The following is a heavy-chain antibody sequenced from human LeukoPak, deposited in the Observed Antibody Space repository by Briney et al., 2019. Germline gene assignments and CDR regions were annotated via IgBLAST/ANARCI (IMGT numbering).Heavy chain of an antibody. Sequence: GASVKVSCKASGGTFSSYAISWVRQAPGQGLEWMGGIIPIFGTANYAQKFQGRVTITTDESTSTAYMELSSLRSEDTAVYYCARDADFRIAGDQNYYYYMDVWGKGTTVTVSS. D-gene: IGHD6-13*01. CDR2: IIPIFGTA. CDR1: GGTFSSYA. J-gene: IGHJ6*03. CDR3: ARDADFRIAGDQNYYYYMDV. V-gene: IGHV1-69*05.